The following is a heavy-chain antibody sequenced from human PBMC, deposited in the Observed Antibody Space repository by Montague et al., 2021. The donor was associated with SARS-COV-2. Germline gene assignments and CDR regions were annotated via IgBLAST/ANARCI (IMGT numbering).Heavy chain of an antibody. V-gene: IGHV4-39*07. CDR1: GASIRSSDHY. D-gene: IGHD3-22*01. J-gene: IGHJ4*02. CDR2: IYYTGXX. CDR3: ARAGGFDNSCYVGRLRTSSFDY. Sequence: SETLSLTCTVSGASIRSSDHYWGWIRQPPGKGLEWIGSIYYTGXXXYTXXXTXRLTISVDTSRYQFSLELTSVTAADTAIYYCARAGGFDNSCYVGRLRTSSFDYWGQGLLVTVSS.